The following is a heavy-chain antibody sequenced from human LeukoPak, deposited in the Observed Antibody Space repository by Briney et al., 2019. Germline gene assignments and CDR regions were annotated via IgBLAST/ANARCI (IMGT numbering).Heavy chain of an antibody. CDR3: ARGHRAYGGKIRPFDY. Sequence: PSETLSLTCAVSGGSFSGYYWSWIRQPPGKGLEWIGEINHSGSTNYNPSLKSRVTISVDTSKNQFSLKLSSVTAADTAVYYCARGHRAYGGKIRPFDYWGQGTLVTVSS. V-gene: IGHV4-34*01. J-gene: IGHJ4*02. CDR1: GGSFSGYY. CDR2: INHSGST. D-gene: IGHD4-23*01.